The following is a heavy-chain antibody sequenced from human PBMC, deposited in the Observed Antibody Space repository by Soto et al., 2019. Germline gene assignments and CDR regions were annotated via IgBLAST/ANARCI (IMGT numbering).Heavy chain of an antibody. CDR2: IYYSGST. CDR3: AREGGDSSFSGPNDAFDI. D-gene: IGHD6-13*01. V-gene: IGHV4-59*01. J-gene: IGHJ3*02. Sequence: SETLSLTCTVSGGSISSYYLSWIRQPPGKGLEWIGYIYYSGSTNYNPSLKSRVTISVDTSKNQFSLKLSSVTAADTAVYYCAREGGDSSFSGPNDAFDIWGQGTMVTV. CDR1: GGSISSYY.